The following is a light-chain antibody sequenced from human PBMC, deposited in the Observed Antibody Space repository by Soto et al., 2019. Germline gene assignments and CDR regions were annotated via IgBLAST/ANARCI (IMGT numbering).Light chain of an antibody. CDR2: DNN. Sequence: QSVLTQPPSVSAAPGQKVTISCSGSSSNIGNNYVSWYQQLPGTAPKLLIYDNNKRPSGIPDRFSGSKSGTSATLGITGLXTGDXXXYYCGTWDSSLSVSYVFGTGTKLTVL. CDR1: SSNIGNNY. CDR3: GTWDSSLSVSYV. V-gene: IGLV1-51*01. J-gene: IGLJ1*01.